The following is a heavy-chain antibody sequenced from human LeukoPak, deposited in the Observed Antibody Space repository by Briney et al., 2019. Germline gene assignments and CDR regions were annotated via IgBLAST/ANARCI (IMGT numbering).Heavy chain of an antibody. Sequence: ASVKVSCKASGYTFTSYGISWVRQAPGQGLEWMGWISAYNGNTNYAQKLQGRVTMTTDTSTNTAYMELRSLRSDDTAVYYCARDWGEYFENSSSWYDRYFQHWGQGTLVTVSS. J-gene: IGHJ1*01. CDR2: ISAYNGNT. CDR3: ARDWGEYFENSSSWYDRYFQH. V-gene: IGHV1-18*01. CDR1: GYTFTSYG. D-gene: IGHD6-13*01.